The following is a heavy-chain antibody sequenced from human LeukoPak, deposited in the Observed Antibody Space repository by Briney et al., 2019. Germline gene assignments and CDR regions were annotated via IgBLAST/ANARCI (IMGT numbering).Heavy chain of an antibody. CDR1: GGSISSHY. CDR3: ARVNWYRFDY. CDR2: IYYSGST. J-gene: IGHJ4*02. Sequence: SSETLSLTCTVSGGSISSHYWSWIRQPPGKGLEWIGYIYYSGSTNYNPSLKSRVTISVDTSKNQFSLKLSSVTAADTAVYYCARVNWYRFDYWGQGTLVTVSS. V-gene: IGHV4-59*11. D-gene: IGHD1-20*01.